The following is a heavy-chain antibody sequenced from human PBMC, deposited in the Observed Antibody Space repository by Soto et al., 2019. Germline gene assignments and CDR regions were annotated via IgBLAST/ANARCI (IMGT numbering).Heavy chain of an antibody. V-gene: IGHV3-9*01. CDR1: GFTFDDYA. J-gene: IGHJ6*03. D-gene: IGHD6-6*01. CDR3: AKDKSVAAGRPYYYYYYMDV. CDR2: ISWNSGSI. Sequence: GGSLILSCAASGFTFDDYAMHWVRQAPGKGLEWVSGISWNSGSIGYADSVKGRFTISRDNAKNSLYLQMNSLRAEDTALYYYAKDKSVAAGRPYYYYYYMDVWGKGTTVTVSS.